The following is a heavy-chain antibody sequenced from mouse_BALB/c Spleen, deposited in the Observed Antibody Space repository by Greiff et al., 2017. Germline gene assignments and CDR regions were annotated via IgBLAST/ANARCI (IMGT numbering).Heavy chain of an antibody. CDR1: GYSFTGYF. D-gene: IGHD1-1*01. Sequence: EVQVVESGPELVKPGASVKISCKASGYSFTGYFMNWVMQSHGKSLEWIGRINPYNGDTFYNQKFKGKATLTVDKSSSTAHMELRSLASEDSAVYYCARTLYGRENYAMDYWGQGTSVTVSS. CDR2: INPYNGDT. CDR3: ARTLYGRENYAMDY. J-gene: IGHJ4*01. V-gene: IGHV1-20*02.